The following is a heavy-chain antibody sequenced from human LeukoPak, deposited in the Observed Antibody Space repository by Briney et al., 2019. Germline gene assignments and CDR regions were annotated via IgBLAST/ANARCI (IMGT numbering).Heavy chain of an antibody. CDR2: ISSSSSYT. CDR3: ARAHSHPSGL. D-gene: IGHD3-10*01. J-gene: IGHJ4*02. CDR1: GFTFSSYA. V-gene: IGHV3-11*06. Sequence: GGSLRLSRAASGFTFSSYAMSWIRQAPGKGLEWVSYISSSSSYTNYADSVKGRFTISRDNAKNSLYLQMNSLRAEDTAVYYCARAHSHPSGLWGQGTLVTVSS.